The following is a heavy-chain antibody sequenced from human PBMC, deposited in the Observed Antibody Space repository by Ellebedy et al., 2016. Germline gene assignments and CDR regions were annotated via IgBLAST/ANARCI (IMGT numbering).Heavy chain of an antibody. V-gene: IGHV4-39*07. CDR3: ARVVRGYNWFNP. CDR1: GGSISSRSYY. J-gene: IGHJ5*02. CDR2: IYYSGST. Sequence: SETLSLTXTVSGGSISSRSYYWGWIRQPPGKGLEWIGSIYYSGSTYYNPSLKSRVTISVDTSKNQFSLKLSSVTAADTAVYYCARVVRGYNWFNPWGQGTLVTVSS. D-gene: IGHD3-10*02.